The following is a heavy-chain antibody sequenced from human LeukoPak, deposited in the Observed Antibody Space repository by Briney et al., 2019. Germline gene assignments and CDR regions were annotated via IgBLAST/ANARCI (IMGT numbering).Heavy chain of an antibody. Sequence: EPGGSLRLSCAASGFTFSSYSMNWVRQAPGKGLEWVSPISSSSSYIYYADSVKGRFTISRDNAKNSLYLQMNSLRAEDTAVYYCARFPVRGRSGYYVFDYWSQGTLVTVSS. D-gene: IGHD3-3*01. CDR2: ISSSSSYI. CDR3: ARFPVRGRSGYYVFDY. CDR1: GFTFSSYS. J-gene: IGHJ4*02. V-gene: IGHV3-21*01.